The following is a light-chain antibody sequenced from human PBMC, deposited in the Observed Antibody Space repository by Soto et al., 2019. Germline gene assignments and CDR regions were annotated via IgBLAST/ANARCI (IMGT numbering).Light chain of an antibody. J-gene: IGKJ1*01. CDR1: QCVGTR. V-gene: IGKV3-11*01. CDR2: YMS. CDR3: HQRQSWPRT. Sequence: EIVLTQSPATLSSSPGETATLSCRASQCVGTRLAWYQHKPGQAPRLLIYYMSKRATGIPARFSGSGSGTDFTLTISSLAPEDFAIYYCHQRQSWPRTFGQGTKVEIK.